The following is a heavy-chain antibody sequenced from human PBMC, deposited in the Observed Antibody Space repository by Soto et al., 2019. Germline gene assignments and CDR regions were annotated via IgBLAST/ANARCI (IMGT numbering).Heavy chain of an antibody. D-gene: IGHD6-19*01. CDR2: ISAYNGKT. V-gene: IGHV1-18*01. CDR3: ARDRLIAVTGLLHY. CDR1: GYPFTSYG. Sequence: QVQLVQSGAEVEKPGASVKVSCKTSGYPFTSYGINWGRQAPGQGPEWMGWISAYNGKTSYTQKFQGRVTMTTDTSTSTAYMELRSLRSDDTAVYYCARDRLIAVTGLLHYWGQGTLVTVSS. J-gene: IGHJ4*02.